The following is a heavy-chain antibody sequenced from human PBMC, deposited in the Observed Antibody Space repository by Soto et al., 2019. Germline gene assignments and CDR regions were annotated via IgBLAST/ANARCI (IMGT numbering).Heavy chain of an antibody. CDR1: GFTFSNYA. J-gene: IGHJ4*02. CDR3: ARDQSYHESSGYYDY. Sequence: GGSLRLSCAASGFTFSNYAMSWVRQAPGKGLEWVSSISSSSSYIYYADSVKGRFTISRDNAKNSLYLQMNSLRAEDTAVYYCARDQSYHESSGYYDYWAQGSLVTVSS. CDR2: ISSSSSYI. V-gene: IGHV3-21*01. D-gene: IGHD3-22*01.